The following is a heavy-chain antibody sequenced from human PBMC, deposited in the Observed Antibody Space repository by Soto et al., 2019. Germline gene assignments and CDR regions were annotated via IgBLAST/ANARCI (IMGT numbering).Heavy chain of an antibody. CDR3: AKVNGDYYYYYYMDV. CDR2: ISGSGGST. Sequence: PGGSLRLSCAASGFTFSSYAMSWVRQAPGKGLEWVSAISGSGGSTYYADSVKGRFTISRDNSKNTLYLQMNSLRAEDTAVYYCAKVNGDYYYYYYMDVWGKGTTVTVSS. D-gene: IGHD4-17*01. J-gene: IGHJ6*03. CDR1: GFTFSSYA. V-gene: IGHV3-23*01.